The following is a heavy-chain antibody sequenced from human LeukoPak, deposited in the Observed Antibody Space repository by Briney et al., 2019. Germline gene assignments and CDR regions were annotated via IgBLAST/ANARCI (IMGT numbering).Heavy chain of an antibody. D-gene: IGHD3-10*01. CDR3: ARGRVRAGYYYGMDV. V-gene: IGHV4-30-4*01. J-gene: IGHJ6*02. CDR2: IHYSGST. CDR1: GGSISSGDYY. Sequence: PPQTLSLTCTVSGGSISSGDYYWSWIRQPPGKGLEWIGYIHYSGSTYYNPSLKSRVTISVDTSKNQFSLKLSSVTAADTAVYYCARGRVRAGYYYGMDVWGQGTTVTVSS.